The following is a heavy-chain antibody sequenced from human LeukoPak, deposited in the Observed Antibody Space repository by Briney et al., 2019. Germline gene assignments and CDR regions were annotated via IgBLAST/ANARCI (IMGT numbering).Heavy chain of an antibody. V-gene: IGHV3-23*01. CDR1: GFTFSGYG. CDR2: ITAGGRST. CDR3: AAGAPNFRSGGDY. J-gene: IGHJ4*02. Sequence: PGGSLRLSCAASGFTFSGYGMSWVRQTPGKGPEWVSVITAGGRSTYYADSVKGRFTISRDTSKNMLFLQMNSLRAEDTALYYCAAGAPNFRSGGDYWGQGTLVTVSS. D-gene: IGHD2-15*01.